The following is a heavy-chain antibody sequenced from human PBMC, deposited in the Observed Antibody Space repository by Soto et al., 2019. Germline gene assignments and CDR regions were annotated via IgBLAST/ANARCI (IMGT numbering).Heavy chain of an antibody. V-gene: IGHV3-9*01. CDR2: ISWNSGSI. D-gene: IGHD3-22*01. Sequence: PGGSLRLSCAASGFTFDDYAMHWVRQAPGKGLEWVSGISWNSGSIGYADSVKGRFTISRDNAKNSPYLQMNSLRAEDTALYYCAKATTYYYDSSGPDSYDYWGQGT. CDR3: AKATTYYYDSSGPDSYDY. J-gene: IGHJ4*02. CDR1: GFTFDDYA.